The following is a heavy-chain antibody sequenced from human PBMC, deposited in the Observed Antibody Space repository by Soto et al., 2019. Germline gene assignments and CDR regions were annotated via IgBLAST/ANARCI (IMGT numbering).Heavy chain of an antibody. J-gene: IGHJ4*02. CDR1: GDSLSGSQW. CDR3: ARGLSSRHEYLDY. D-gene: IGHD2-15*01. V-gene: IGHV4-4*02. CDR2: ISHPRPT. Sequence: SQTLSLTCTVSGDSLSGSQWWSWVRLPPRKGLEWIGEISHPRPTNYNPSLKSRVTTSVDKPKNQFSLTLTSVTAAHLTLYSCARGLSSRHEYLDYWGQG.